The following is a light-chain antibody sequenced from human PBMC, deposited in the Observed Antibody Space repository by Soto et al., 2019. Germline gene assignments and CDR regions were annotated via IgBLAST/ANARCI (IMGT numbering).Light chain of an antibody. V-gene: IGKV3-20*01. CDR3: QQYEGWPRT. CDR1: QSVSSGS. J-gene: IGKJ2*01. CDR2: DAS. Sequence: EIVLTQSPGTLSLSPGERATLSCRASQSVSSGSLAWYQQKPGQAPRLLIYDASSRATGIPDRFSGSGSGTDFTLTISSVQSGDFGVFYCQQYEGWPRTFGLGTKVEIQ.